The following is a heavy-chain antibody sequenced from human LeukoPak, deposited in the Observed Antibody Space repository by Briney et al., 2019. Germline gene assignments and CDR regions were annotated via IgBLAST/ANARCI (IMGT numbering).Heavy chain of an antibody. CDR2: INHSGST. CDR3: AKDPRYFDWSTPFYYFDY. CDR1: GGSFSGYY. V-gene: IGHV4-34*01. D-gene: IGHD3-9*01. J-gene: IGHJ4*02. Sequence: SETLSLTCAVYGGSFSGYYWSWIRQPPGKGLEWIGEINHSGSTNYNPSLKSRVTISVDTSKNQFSLKLSSVTAADTAVYYCAKDPRYFDWSTPFYYFDYWGQGTLVTVSS.